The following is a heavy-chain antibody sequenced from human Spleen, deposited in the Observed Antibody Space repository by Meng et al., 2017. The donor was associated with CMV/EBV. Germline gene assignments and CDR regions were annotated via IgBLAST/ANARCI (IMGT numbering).Heavy chain of an antibody. V-gene: IGHV1-69*04. CDR2: ITPILGVS. CDR3: ARGSAALGNVN. Sequence: QVELVQSGAEMKKPGSSVKVSCKTFGATFSSQGITWVRQAPGQGLEWMGRITPILGVSDYAQNFQGRVTITADKSTNTAYMELSSLRSDDTALYYCARGSAALGNVNWGQGTLVTVSS. D-gene: IGHD4-23*01. CDR1: GATFSSQG. J-gene: IGHJ4*02.